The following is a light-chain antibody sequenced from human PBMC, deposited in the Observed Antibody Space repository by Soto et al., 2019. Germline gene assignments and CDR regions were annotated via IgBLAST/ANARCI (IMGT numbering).Light chain of an antibody. CDR3: SLYVGSGTVV. Sequence: QTVVSQEPSFSVSPGETVTLTCGLTSASVLTSYYPSWYQQTPGQAPRTLIYSTNIRSSGVPDRFSGSILGNKAALTIPGAQADDESDYYCSLYVGSGTVVFGGGTKVTVL. V-gene: IGLV8-61*01. CDR2: STN. J-gene: IGLJ2*01. CDR1: SASVLTSYY.